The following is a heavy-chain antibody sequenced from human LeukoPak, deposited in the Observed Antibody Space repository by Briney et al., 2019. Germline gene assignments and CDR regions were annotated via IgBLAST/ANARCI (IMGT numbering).Heavy chain of an antibody. J-gene: IGHJ5*02. CDR1: GGSFSSSSYH. Sequence: AETLTLTCTVSGGSFSSSSYHWSWIRPPPGKGLEWIASISHSGTNYNNPSHNRRPGVSINTSKTHISDKPTSVPDATTAIYFCASQGTLRSWGQRTLVTVSS. CDR2: ISHSGTN. V-gene: IGHV4-39*01. CDR3: ASQGTLRS. D-gene: IGHD3-10*01.